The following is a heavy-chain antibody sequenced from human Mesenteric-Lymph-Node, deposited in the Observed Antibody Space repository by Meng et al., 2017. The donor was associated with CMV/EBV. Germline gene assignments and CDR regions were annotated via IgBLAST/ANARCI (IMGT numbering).Heavy chain of an antibody. CDR1: SVRSGSYY. Sequence: SVRSGSYYWSWSRQAPGKGLEWIGYIYNSGSSNYNPSLKSRVTISRDTSKSQFSLKLSSVTAADTAVYYCARATYYYDLRMIAYYFDYWGQGILVTVSS. V-gene: IGHV4-61*01. D-gene: IGHD3-22*01. CDR2: IYNSGSS. J-gene: IGHJ4*02. CDR3: ARATYYYDLRMIAYYFDY.